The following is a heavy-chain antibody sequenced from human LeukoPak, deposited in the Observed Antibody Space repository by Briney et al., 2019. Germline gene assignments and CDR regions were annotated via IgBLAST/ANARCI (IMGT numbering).Heavy chain of an antibody. J-gene: IGHJ3*01. CDR3: ARGGYSGFDV. V-gene: IGHV3-13*04. Sequence: GGSLRLSCAASGLTFSTYDMRWVRQTTGKGLEWASGIGKAGDTYYAGSVKGRFTISRENAKNSLYLQMNSLRIGDTAVYYCARGGYSGFDVWGQGTMVTVSS. D-gene: IGHD5-12*01. CDR1: GLTFSTYD. CDR2: IGKAGDT.